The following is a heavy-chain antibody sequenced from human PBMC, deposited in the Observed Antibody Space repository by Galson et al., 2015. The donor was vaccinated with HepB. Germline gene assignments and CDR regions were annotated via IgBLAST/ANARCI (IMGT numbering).Heavy chain of an antibody. V-gene: IGHV6-1*01. CDR2: TYYRSKWYN. Sequence: CAISGDSVSSNSAAWNWIRQSPSRGLEWLGRTYYRSKWYNDYAVSVKSRITINPDTSKNQFSLQLNSVTPEDTAVYYCARGFLDIVVVPAARAAWHFDLWGRGTLVTVSS. CDR1: GDSVSSNSAA. CDR3: ARGFLDIVVVPAARAAWHFDL. J-gene: IGHJ2*01. D-gene: IGHD2-2*01.